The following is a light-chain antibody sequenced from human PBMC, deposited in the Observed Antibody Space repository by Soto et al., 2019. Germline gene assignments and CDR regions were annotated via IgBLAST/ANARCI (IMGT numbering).Light chain of an antibody. Sequence: QSALTQPRSVSGSPGQSVTISCTGTSSNVGGYNYVSWYQQHPGIAPQLIIYDVTKRPSGVPDRFSGSKSGNTASLTISGLQAEDEADYYCCSYAGSYSWVFGGGPKLTVL. V-gene: IGLV2-11*01. CDR1: SSNVGGYNY. J-gene: IGLJ3*02. CDR3: CSYAGSYSWV. CDR2: DVT.